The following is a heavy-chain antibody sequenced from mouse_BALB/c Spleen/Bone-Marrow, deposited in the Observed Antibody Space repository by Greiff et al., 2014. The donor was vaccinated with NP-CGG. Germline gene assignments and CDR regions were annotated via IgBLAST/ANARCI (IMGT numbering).Heavy chain of an antibody. J-gene: IGHJ3*01. CDR2: INPSNGGT. Sequence: QVQLQQSGAELVKPGASVKLSCKASGYTFTSYYMYWVKQRPGQGLEWIGEINPSNGGTNFNEKLKSKDTLTVDKSSSTAYMQLSSLTSEDSAVYYCTREGDSPFAYWGQGTLVPVSA. CDR1: GYTFTSYY. CDR3: TREGDSPFAY. V-gene: IGHV1S81*02. D-gene: IGHD2-13*01.